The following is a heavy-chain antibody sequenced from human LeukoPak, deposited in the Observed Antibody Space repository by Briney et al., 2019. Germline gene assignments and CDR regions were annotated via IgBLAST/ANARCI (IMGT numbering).Heavy chain of an antibody. D-gene: IGHD3-3*01. CDR1: GFNISHSY. V-gene: IGHV3-53*04. CDR2: IYSGGST. J-gene: IGHJ4*02. Sequence: GGSLRLSCVVSGFNISHSYMSWARQAPGRGLEWVSIIYSGGSTYYADSVKGRFTVSRHNSQNTLYLQMNSLRAEDTAVYYCARIDFATLYYFDYWGQGTLVTVSS. CDR3: ARIDFATLYYFDY.